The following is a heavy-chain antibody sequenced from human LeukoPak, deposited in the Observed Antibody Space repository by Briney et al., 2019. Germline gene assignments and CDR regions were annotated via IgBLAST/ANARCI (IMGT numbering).Heavy chain of an antibody. CDR1: GFTFTGYY. CDR2: VNPNTGGT. J-gene: IGHJ4*02. D-gene: IGHD3-10*01. CDR3: ESRGGSGSYDFDY. Sequence: ASVNVSCKASGFTFTGYYFHWVRQAPGQGLEWMGWVNPNTGGTNYAQKFQGRVTMNRDTSSSPAYMELSRLRSDETGVYYCESRGGSGSYDFDYWGQGTLVTVSS. V-gene: IGHV1-2*02.